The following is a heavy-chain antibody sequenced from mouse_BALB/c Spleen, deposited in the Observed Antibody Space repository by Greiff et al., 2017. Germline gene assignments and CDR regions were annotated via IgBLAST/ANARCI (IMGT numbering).Heavy chain of an antibody. Sequence: EVKLEESGGGLVQPGGSLKLSCAASGFTFSSYTMSWVRQTPEKRLEWVAYISNGGGSTYYPDTVKGRFTISRDNAKNTLYLQMSSLKSEDTAMYYCARRYYGSRDYAMDYWGQGTSVTVSS. CDR2: ISNGGGST. CDR3: ARRYYGSRDYAMDY. J-gene: IGHJ4*01. V-gene: IGHV5-12-2*01. CDR1: GFTFSSYT. D-gene: IGHD1-1*01.